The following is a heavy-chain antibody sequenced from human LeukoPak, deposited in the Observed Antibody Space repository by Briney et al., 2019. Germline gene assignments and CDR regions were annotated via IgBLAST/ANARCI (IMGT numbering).Heavy chain of an antibody. Sequence: GGSLRLSCAASGFTFSSYAMSWVRQAPGKGLEWVSAISGSGGSTYYADSVKGRFTISRDNSKNTLYLQMNSLRAEDTAVYYCAKDGEGGPSVGGDDYWGQGTLVTVSS. D-gene: IGHD7-27*01. CDR3: AKDGEGGPSVGGDDY. CDR1: GFTFSSYA. CDR2: ISGSGGST. V-gene: IGHV3-23*01. J-gene: IGHJ4*02.